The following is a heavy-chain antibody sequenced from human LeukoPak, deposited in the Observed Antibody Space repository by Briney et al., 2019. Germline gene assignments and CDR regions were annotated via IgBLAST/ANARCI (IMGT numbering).Heavy chain of an antibody. CDR3: ARSLSTTGLR. J-gene: IGHJ4*02. Sequence: SETLSLTCTVSGGSISSYYWGWIRQPPGKWLEWIGSINYSGNTYYNPSLKNRVTISVDTSKNQFSLKLSSVTAADTAVYYCARSLSTTGLRWGQGTLVTVSS. D-gene: IGHD1-1*01. CDR1: GGSISSYY. V-gene: IGHV4-39*01. CDR2: INYSGNT.